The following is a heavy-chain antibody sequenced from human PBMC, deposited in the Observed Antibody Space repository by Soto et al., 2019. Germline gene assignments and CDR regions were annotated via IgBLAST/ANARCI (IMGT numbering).Heavy chain of an antibody. J-gene: IGHJ4*02. CDR2: IYYSGST. V-gene: IGHV4-59*01. Sequence: SETLSLTCTVSGVSISSYYWSWIRQPPGKGLEWIGYIYYSGSTNYNPSLKSRVTISVDTSKNQFSLKVRSVTAADTAVYYCAGAPRGNYGYPSYFDYWGQGTPVTVSS. CDR1: GVSISSYY. D-gene: IGHD3-10*01. CDR3: AGAPRGNYGYPSYFDY.